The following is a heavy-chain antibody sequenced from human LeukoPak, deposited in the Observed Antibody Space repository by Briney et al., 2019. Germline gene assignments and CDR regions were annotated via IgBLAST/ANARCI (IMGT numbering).Heavy chain of an antibody. V-gene: IGHV4-38-2*01. CDR2: IYHSGST. CDR1: GYSISSGYY. D-gene: IGHD2-2*01. Sequence: SETLSLTCVVSGYSISSGYYWGWIRQPPGKGLEWIGSIYHSGSTYYNPSLKSRVTISVDTSKNQFSLKLSSVTAADTAVYYCARLRCSSTSCYLGYYFDYWGQGTLVTVSS. CDR3: ARLRCSSTSCYLGYYFDY. J-gene: IGHJ4*02.